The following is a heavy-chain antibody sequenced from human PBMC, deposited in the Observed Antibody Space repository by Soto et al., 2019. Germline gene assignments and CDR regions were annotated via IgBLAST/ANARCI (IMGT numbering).Heavy chain of an antibody. D-gene: IGHD2-15*01. V-gene: IGHV3-23*01. CDR2: ISGSGGST. CDR1: GFTFSSYA. J-gene: IGHJ4*02. Sequence: EVQLLESGGGLVQPGGSLRLSCAASGFTFSSYAMSWVRQAPGKGLEWVSAISGSGGSTYYADSVKGRFTISRDNSKNTLYLQMNSLRAEDTAVYYCAKDRGAYCSGGSCYADFDYWGQGTLVTVSS. CDR3: AKDRGAYCSGGSCYADFDY.